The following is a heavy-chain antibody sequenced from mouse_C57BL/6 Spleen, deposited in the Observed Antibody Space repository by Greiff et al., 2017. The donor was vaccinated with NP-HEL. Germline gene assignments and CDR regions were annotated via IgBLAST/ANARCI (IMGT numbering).Heavy chain of an antibody. V-gene: IGHV10-1*01. CDR1: GFSFNTYA. J-gene: IGHJ1*03. D-gene: IGHD2-14*01. CDR3: VRRGTNWYFDV. Sequence: EVKLVESGGGLVQPKGSLKLSCAASGFSFNTYAMNWVRQAPGKGLEWVARIRSKSNNYATYYADSVKDRFTISSDDSESMLYLQMNNLKTEDTAMYYCVRRGTNWYFDVWGTGTTVTVSS. CDR2: IRSKSNNYAT.